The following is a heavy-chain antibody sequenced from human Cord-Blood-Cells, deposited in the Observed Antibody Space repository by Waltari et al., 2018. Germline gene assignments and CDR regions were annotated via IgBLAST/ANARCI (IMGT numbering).Heavy chain of an antibody. CDR2: INAGNGNT. J-gene: IGHJ3*02. D-gene: IGHD6-19*01. CDR3: AKGYSSGWYAFDI. Sequence: QVQLVQSGAEVKKPGASVKVSCKASGYTFTSYAMHWVRQAPGQRLEWMGWINAGNGNTKYSQKFQGRVTITRDTSASTAYMGLSSLGSEDTAVYYCAKGYSSGWYAFDIWGQGTMVTVSS. CDR1: GYTFTSYA. V-gene: IGHV1-3*01.